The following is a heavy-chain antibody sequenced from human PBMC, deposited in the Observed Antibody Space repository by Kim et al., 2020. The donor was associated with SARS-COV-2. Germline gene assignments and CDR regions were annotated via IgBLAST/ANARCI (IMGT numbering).Heavy chain of an antibody. CDR2: ISSSSSYI. CDR3: ARDNDYGDYGWTVRAFDI. J-gene: IGHJ3*02. Sequence: GGSLRLSCAASGFTFSSYTLNWVRQAPGKGLEWVSSISSSSSYIYYADSVKGRFTISRDNAKNSLYLQMNSLRAEDTAVYYCARDNDYGDYGWTVRAFDIWGQGTMVPVSS. CDR1: GFTFSSYT. V-gene: IGHV3-21*01. D-gene: IGHD4-17*01.